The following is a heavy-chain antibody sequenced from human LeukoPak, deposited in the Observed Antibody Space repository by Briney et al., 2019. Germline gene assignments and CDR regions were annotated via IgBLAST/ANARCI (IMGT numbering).Heavy chain of an antibody. D-gene: IGHD2-15*01. J-gene: IGHJ4*02. CDR1: GFTFSSYA. CDR2: ISGSDGST. CDR3: AKSKVVAATMGRFDY. V-gene: IGHV3-23*01. Sequence: GGALRLSCAASGFTFSSYAMNWVRQAPGEGLEWVSTISGSDGSTYYAGSVKGRFTISRDNSKNTMYLQMNSLRAEDTAVYYCAKSKVVAATMGRFDYWGQGTLVTVSS.